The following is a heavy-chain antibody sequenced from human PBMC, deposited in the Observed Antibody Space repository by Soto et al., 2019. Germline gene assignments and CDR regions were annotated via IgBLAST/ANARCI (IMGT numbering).Heavy chain of an antibody. CDR2: IFYGGGSGVA. CDR1: CGSFISSNYY. Sequence: SETLSLTCTFSCGSFISSNYYWGWIRQPPGKGLEWIGHIFYGGGSGVAYYSPSLKSRVTISVDTSKNQFSLNMRSLTAAETAVYFCARRGGGDSLFDSWGQGNLVTV. D-gene: IGHD4-17*01. J-gene: IGHJ4*02. CDR3: ARRGGGDSLFDS. V-gene: IGHV4-39*01.